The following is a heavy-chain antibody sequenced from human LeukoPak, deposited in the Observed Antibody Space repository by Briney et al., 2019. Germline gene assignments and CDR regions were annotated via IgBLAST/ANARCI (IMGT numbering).Heavy chain of an antibody. Sequence: TGGSLRLSCAASGFTFSSYEMNWVRQAPGKGLEWVSYITSGDTTKYYADSVKGRFTISRDNAKKSLYLQMDSLRAEDTAVYYCARETMEFDHWGQGTLVTVPS. D-gene: IGHD1-1*01. V-gene: IGHV3-48*03. CDR3: ARETMEFDH. J-gene: IGHJ4*02. CDR2: ITSGDTTK. CDR1: GFTFSSYE.